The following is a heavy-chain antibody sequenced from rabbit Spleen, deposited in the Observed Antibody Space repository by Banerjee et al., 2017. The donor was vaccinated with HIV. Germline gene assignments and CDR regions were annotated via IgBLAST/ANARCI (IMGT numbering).Heavy chain of an antibody. CDR3: ARDTGSSFSSYGMDL. Sequence: QEQLVESGGGLVQPEGSLTLTCKASGFSFSAGYYMCWVRQAPGKGLELIACIDGGGSSFTYYASWVNGRFTISKTSSTTVTLQMTSLTVADTATYFCARDTGSSFSSYGMDLWGPGTLVTVS. CDR2: IDGGGSSFT. D-gene: IGHD8-1*01. CDR1: GFSFSAGYY. V-gene: IGHV1S45*01. J-gene: IGHJ6*01.